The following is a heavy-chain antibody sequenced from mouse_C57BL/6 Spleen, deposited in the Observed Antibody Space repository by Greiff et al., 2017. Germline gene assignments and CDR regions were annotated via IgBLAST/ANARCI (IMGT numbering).Heavy chain of an antibody. CDR3: ASPPGSSFYYAMDY. J-gene: IGHJ4*01. Sequence: VQLVESDAELVKPGASVKISCKVSGYTFTDHTIHWMKQRPEQGLEWIGYIYPRDGSTKYNEKFKGKATLTEDKSSSTAYMQLNSLTSEDSAVYFCASPPGSSFYYAMDYWGQGTSVTVSS. V-gene: IGHV1-78*01. CDR2: IYPRDGST. D-gene: IGHD1-1*01. CDR1: GYTFTDHT.